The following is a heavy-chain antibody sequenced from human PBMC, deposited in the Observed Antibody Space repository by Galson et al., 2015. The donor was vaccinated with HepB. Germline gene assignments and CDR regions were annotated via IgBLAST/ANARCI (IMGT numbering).Heavy chain of an antibody. CDR1: GYTFTSYY. Sequence: SVKVSCKASGYTFTSYYMHWVRQAPGQGLEWMGIINPSGGSTSYTQKFQGRVTMTRDTSTSTAYMELSSLRSEDTAVYYCARDLSSAVAEGYWGQGTLVTVSS. D-gene: IGHD6-19*01. CDR3: ARDLSSAVAEGY. CDR2: INPSGGST. V-gene: IGHV1-46*01. J-gene: IGHJ4*02.